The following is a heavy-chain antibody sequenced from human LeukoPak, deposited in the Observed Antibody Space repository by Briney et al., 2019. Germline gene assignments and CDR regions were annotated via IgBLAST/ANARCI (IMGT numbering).Heavy chain of an antibody. V-gene: IGHV4-34*01. CDR3: ARASRYDFWSGLSPGWFDP. CDR1: GGSFSGYY. Sequence: SETLSLTCAVYGGSFSGYYWSWIRQPPGEGLEWIGEINHSGSTNYNPSLKSRVTISVDTSKNQFSLKLSSVTAADTAVYYCARASRYDFWSGLSPGWFDPWGQGTLVTVSS. CDR2: INHSGST. J-gene: IGHJ5*02. D-gene: IGHD3-3*01.